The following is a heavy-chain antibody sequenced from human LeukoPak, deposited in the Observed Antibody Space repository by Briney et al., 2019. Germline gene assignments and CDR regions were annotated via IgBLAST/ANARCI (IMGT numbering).Heavy chain of an antibody. CDR3: AKVRGGSIAAAVD. CDR1: GFTVSSYY. D-gene: IGHD6-13*01. V-gene: IGHV3-23*01. J-gene: IGHJ4*02. CDR2: ISGSGGST. Sequence: GGSLRLSCAASGFTVSSYYMSWVRQAPGKGLEWVSAISGSGGSTYYADSVKGRFTISRDNSKNTLYLQMNSLRAEDTAVYYCAKVRGGSIAAAVDWGQGTLVTVSS.